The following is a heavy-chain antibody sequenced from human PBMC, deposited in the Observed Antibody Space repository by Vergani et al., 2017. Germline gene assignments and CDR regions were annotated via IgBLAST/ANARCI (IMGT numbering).Heavy chain of an antibody. D-gene: IGHD4-17*01. CDR2: VDPEDGET. CDR1: GYTFPDPY. CDR3: ATPQTVTTGGMEV. J-gene: IGHJ6*02. Sequence: EVQLVQSGAEVKKPGATMQISCKVSGYTFPDPYMHWVTQAPGKGLEWMGLVDPEDGETIYAEKFKGRVTIAADTSTDTAHLELSSLRSEYTAVYYCATPQTVTTGGMEVWGQGTTVIVSS. V-gene: IGHV1-69-2*01.